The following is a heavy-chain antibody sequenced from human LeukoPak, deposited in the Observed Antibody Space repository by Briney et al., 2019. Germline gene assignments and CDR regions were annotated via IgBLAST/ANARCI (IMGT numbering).Heavy chain of an antibody. CDR2: ISSNGDNT. Sequence: PGGSLRLSCSVSGFTFSTYVMHWVRQAPGKGLEYVSAISSNGDNTYYADSVKGRFTISRDNSKNTLYLRMSGLRADDTAVYYCVRGTGYWGQGTLVTVSS. J-gene: IGHJ4*02. V-gene: IGHV3-64D*06. CDR3: VRGTGY. CDR1: GFTFSTYV.